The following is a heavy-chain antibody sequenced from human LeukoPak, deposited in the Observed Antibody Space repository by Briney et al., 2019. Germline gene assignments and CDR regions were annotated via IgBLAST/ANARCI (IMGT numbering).Heavy chain of an antibody. CDR3: ASALTVTRAFNY. CDR2: INHSGST. J-gene: IGHJ4*02. D-gene: IGHD4-17*01. Sequence: SETLSLTCAVYAGSFSGYYWSWLRQPPGKGLEWLGEINHSGSTNYNPSLKSRVTISVDTSKNQFSLKLSSVTAADTAVYYCASALTVTRAFNYWGQGTLVTVSS. V-gene: IGHV4-34*01. CDR1: AGSFSGYY.